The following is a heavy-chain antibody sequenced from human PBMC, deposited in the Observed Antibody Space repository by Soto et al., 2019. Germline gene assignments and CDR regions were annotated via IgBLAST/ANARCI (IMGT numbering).Heavy chain of an antibody. Sequence: SETLSLTCSLSGASITSTTYFWAWIRKTPGKGLEWVGSIYYGGKTHYNPSLKSRATISVDRSRNQFSLEVKSVTAAATAVYYCAKNRPRTGRFEYCRQGTVVTVSS. D-gene: IGHD6-6*01. CDR1: GASITSTTYF. V-gene: IGHV4-39*01. J-gene: IGHJ4*02. CDR3: AKNRPRTGRFEY. CDR2: IYYGGKT.